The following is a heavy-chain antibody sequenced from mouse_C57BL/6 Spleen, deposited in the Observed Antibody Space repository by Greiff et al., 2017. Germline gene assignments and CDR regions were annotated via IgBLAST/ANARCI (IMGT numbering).Heavy chain of an antibody. CDR2: ISDGGSYT. Sequence: DVKLVESGGGLVKPGGSLKLSCAASGFTFSSYAMSWVRQTPEKRLEWVATISDGGSYTYYPDNVKGRFTISRDNAKNNLYLQMSHLKSEDTAMYYCARDQDYDGRGYYFDYWGQGTTLTVSS. D-gene: IGHD2-4*01. CDR1: GFTFSSYA. V-gene: IGHV5-4*01. J-gene: IGHJ2*01. CDR3: ARDQDYDGRGYYFDY.